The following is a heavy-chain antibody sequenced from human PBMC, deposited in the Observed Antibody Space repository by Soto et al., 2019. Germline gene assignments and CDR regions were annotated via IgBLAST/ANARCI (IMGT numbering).Heavy chain of an antibody. CDR1: GGSISSISYY. J-gene: IGHJ4*02. CDR3: ARHPEDTAMDLYYFDY. D-gene: IGHD5-18*01. V-gene: IGHV4-39*01. CDR2: IYYSGST. Sequence: SDTLSLTFTASGGSISSISYYWGWIRQPPGKGLEWIGSIYYSGSTYYNPSLKSRVTISVDTSKNQFSLKLSSVTAADTAVYYCARHPEDTAMDLYYFDYWGQGTLVTVS.